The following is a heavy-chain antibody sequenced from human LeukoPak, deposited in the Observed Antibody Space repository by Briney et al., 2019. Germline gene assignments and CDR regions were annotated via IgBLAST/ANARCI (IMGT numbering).Heavy chain of an antibody. D-gene: IGHD5-18*01. CDR2: IHSSGST. V-gene: IGHV4-4*07. Sequence: PSETLSLTCTGSGVSISTYHWSWIRQPAGKRLEWIGRIHSSGSTNYDPSLKSRVTMSIDTSKNQFSLKVTSVTAADTAVYYCARDGLYSNGYSYFDFWGQGTLVTVSS. CDR3: ARDGLYSNGYSYFDF. J-gene: IGHJ4*02. CDR1: GVSISTYH.